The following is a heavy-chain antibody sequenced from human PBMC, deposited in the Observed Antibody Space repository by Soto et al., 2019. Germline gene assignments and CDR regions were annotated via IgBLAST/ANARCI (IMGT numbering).Heavy chain of an antibody. J-gene: IGHJ6*02. V-gene: IGHV1-69*13. CDR3: ARSQGGSSSLDIYYYFYYGMDV. CDR2: IIPIFGTA. CDR1: GGTFSSYA. Sequence: ASVKVSCKAPGGTFSSYAISWVRQAPGQGLEWMGGIIPIFGTAKYAQKFQGRVTITADESTSTGYMELSSLRSEDTAVYYCARSQGGSSSLDIYYYFYYGMDVWGQGTTVTVSS. D-gene: IGHD2-15*01.